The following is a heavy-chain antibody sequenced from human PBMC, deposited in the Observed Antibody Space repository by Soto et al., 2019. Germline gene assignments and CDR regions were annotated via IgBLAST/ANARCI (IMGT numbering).Heavy chain of an antibody. J-gene: IGHJ3*02. D-gene: IGHD2-21*01. CDR3: SIGSWSGEVFDI. V-gene: IGHV1-69*02. CDR2: IIPMLGVR. Sequence: QVQLVQAGAEVKKPGSSVKVSCKDSGGTFSTYSMFWVRQAPGQGLEWMGRIIPMLGVRNYAQRFQDRVTITADKATATVHMELSSLRSEDTALYYCSIGSWSGEVFDIWGQGTMVTVSS. CDR1: GGTFSTYS.